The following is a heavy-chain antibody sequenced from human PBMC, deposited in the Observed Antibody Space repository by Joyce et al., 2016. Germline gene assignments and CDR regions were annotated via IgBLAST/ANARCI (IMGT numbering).Heavy chain of an antibody. Sequence: QLVESGGGVVKPGGSLRLSCDASGSTFSTSSMSWFRQGGGKGLEWVAAISDTSDYIFHAETVRGRFTVSRDNAKKTLYLQMNSLRAEDSAVFYCARGGISYYYAMDVWGQGTTVTVSS. CDR3: ARGGISYYYAMDV. D-gene: IGHD3-16*01. J-gene: IGHJ6*02. CDR1: GSTFSTSS. CDR2: ISDTSDYI. V-gene: IGHV3-21*01.